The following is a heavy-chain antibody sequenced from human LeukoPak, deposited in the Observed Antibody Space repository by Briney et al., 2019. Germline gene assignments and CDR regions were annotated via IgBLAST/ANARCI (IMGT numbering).Heavy chain of an antibody. V-gene: IGHV4-59*01. CDR3: ARVLNWSGGAFDI. D-gene: IGHD3-10*01. CDR1: GGSISSYY. J-gene: IGHJ3*02. Sequence: SETLSLTCTVSGGSISSYYWSWIRQPPGKGLEWIGYIYYSGSTNYNPSLKSRVTISVDTSKNQFSLKLSSVTAADTAVYYCARVLNWSGGAFDIWGQGTMVTVSS. CDR2: IYYSGST.